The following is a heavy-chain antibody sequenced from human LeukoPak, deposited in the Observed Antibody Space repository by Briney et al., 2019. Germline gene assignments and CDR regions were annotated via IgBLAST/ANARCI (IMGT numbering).Heavy chain of an antibody. J-gene: IGHJ3*02. V-gene: IGHV4-38-2*02. D-gene: IGHD6-13*01. Sequence: PSETLSLTCTVSGYSISSGYYWGWIRQPPGKGLEWIATISHSGSTYYNPSLKSQVTISVDTSKNQFSLKLSSVTAADTAVYYCVTGYSSSWYFAFDIWGQGTMVTVSS. CDR2: ISHSGST. CDR1: GYSISSGYY. CDR3: VTGYSSSWYFAFDI.